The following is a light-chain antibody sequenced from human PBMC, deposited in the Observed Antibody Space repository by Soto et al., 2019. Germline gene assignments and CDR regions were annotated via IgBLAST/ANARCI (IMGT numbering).Light chain of an antibody. Sequence: QSVLTQPPSASGTPGQRVTISCSGSSSNIGTDDVFWYLQLPGTAPKLLIYRNNQRPSGVSDRFSGSKSGTSASLAISGLRSEDEADYYCAAWDASLSGSVLGTGTKVTVL. CDR1: SSNIGTDD. V-gene: IGLV1-47*01. CDR2: RNN. CDR3: AAWDASLSGSV. J-gene: IGLJ1*01.